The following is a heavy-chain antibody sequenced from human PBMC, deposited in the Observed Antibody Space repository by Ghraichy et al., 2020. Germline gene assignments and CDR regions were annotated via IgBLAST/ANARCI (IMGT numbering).Heavy chain of an antibody. CDR3: ARDEAGYSSN. V-gene: IGHV3-64*01. CDR1: GFTFSTYA. Sequence: GESLNISCVASGFTFSTYAMHWVRQAPGRGLEYVSSITSNGGSTYYANSVKDRFTISRDNSKNMLYLQMGSLRGEDMAVYYCARDEAGYSSNWGQGTLVTVSS. CDR2: ITSNGGST. J-gene: IGHJ4*02. D-gene: IGHD6-13*01.